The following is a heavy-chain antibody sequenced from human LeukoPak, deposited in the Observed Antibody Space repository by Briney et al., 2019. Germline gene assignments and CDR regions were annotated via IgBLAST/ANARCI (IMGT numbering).Heavy chain of an antibody. D-gene: IGHD6-13*01. CDR1: GFTFSRYG. Sequence: TGGSLRLSCASSGFTFSRYGMHWVREAPGKGLELVAIIWRDGSNEYYADSVKGRFTISRDNSKNTLYLQMNSLRAEDTAVYYCARDQERAADLGYWGQGTLVTVSS. V-gene: IGHV3-33*01. CDR2: IWRDGSNE. J-gene: IGHJ4*02. CDR3: ARDQERAADLGY.